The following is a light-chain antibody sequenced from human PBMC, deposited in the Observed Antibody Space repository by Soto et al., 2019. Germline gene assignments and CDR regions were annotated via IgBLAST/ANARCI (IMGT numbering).Light chain of an antibody. CDR2: GAS. V-gene: IGKV3-20*01. CDR1: QSLSSRY. Sequence: EIVLTQSPGTLSVSPGESATLSCRASQSLSSRYLAWYQQKPGQAPRLLIYGASNTATGIPDRFSGSGSGKDFTLTISRREPEDFAVYYCQHFGTTPGTFVPGTKVDFK. J-gene: IGKJ3*01. CDR3: QHFGTTPGT.